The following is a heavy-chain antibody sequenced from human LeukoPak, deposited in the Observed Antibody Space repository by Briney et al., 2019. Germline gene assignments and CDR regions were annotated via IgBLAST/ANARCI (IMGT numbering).Heavy chain of an antibody. V-gene: IGHV1-69*05. Sequence: SVKVSCKASGGTFSSYAISWVRQAPGQGPEWMGGIIPIFGTANYAQKFQGRVTITTDESTSTAYMELSSLRSEDTAVYYCASPSAHAGGDDYWGQGTLVTVSS. CDR1: GGTFSSYA. J-gene: IGHJ4*02. D-gene: IGHD2-21*01. CDR3: ASPSAHAGGDDY. CDR2: IIPIFGTA.